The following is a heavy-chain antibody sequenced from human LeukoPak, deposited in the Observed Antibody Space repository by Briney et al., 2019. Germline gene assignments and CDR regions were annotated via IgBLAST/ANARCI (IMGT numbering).Heavy chain of an antibody. CDR2: ISSSGSTI. CDR3: ARDGAVEGHYDFWSGYRKYYFDY. D-gene: IGHD3-3*01. V-gene: IGHV3-11*04. J-gene: IGHJ4*02. CDR1: GFTFNGYW. Sequence: GGSLRLSCAASGFTFNGYWMSWIRQAPGKGLEWVSYISSSGSTIYYADSVKGRFTISRDNAKNSLYLQMNSLRAEDTAVYYCARDGAVEGHYDFWSGYRKYYFDYWGQGTLVTVSS.